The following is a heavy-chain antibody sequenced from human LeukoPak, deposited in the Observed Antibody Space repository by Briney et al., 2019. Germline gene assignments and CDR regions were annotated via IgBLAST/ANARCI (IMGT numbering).Heavy chain of an antibody. V-gene: IGHV3-7*01. CDR2: IKQDASEK. J-gene: IGHJ6*02. Sequence: GGSLRLSCAASGFTFSYPWMSWVRQAPGKGLEWVANIKQDASEKYYADSVKGRFTISRDNAKNSLYLEMDSLRDEDTAVYYCARESGLDVWGQGTTVTVSS. CDR3: ARESGLDV. CDR1: GFTFSYPW. D-gene: IGHD7-27*01.